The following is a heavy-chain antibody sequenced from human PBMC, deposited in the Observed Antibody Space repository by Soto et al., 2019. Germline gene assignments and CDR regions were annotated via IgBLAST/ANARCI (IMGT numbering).Heavy chain of an antibody. D-gene: IGHD2-2*02. J-gene: IGHJ3*01. Sequence: EVQLVESGGGLVKPGGSLRLSCVDSGFTFRSYSMNWVRQAPGKGLEWVASISSTSSVIWYADSLKGRFTISRDNAKNSMFLQLDSLRADDTAVYYCLRGGRGYTRDDVLDAWGHGKMVTVSS. CDR2: ISSTSSVI. CDR1: GFTFRSYS. V-gene: IGHV3-21*06. CDR3: LRGGRGYTRDDVLDA.